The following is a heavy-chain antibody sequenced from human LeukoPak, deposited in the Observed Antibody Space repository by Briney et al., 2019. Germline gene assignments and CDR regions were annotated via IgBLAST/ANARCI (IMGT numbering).Heavy chain of an antibody. CDR1: GYTFTSYD. CDR2: ISAYNGNT. V-gene: IGHV1-18*01. J-gene: IGHJ5*02. D-gene: IGHD3-3*02. Sequence: ASVKVSCKASGYTFTSYDINWVRQATGQGLEWMGWISAYNGNTNYAQKLQGRVTMTTDTSTSTAYMELRSLRSDDTAVYYCARAPGIRGWFDPWGQGTLVTVSS. CDR3: ARAPGIRGWFDP.